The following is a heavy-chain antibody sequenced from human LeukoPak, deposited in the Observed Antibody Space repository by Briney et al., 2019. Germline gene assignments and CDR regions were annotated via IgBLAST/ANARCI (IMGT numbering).Heavy chain of an antibody. D-gene: IGHD3-9*01. Sequence: GGSLRLSCAASGFTFSAYAMSWGREAPGERLEWGAGISASGGSTYYADLLKGRFTMSRDNSKNMLYLQLNSLRAEDTAVYYCAKGDPPTYYDILTGQDYWGQGTLVTVSS. J-gene: IGHJ4*02. CDR1: GFTFSAYA. CDR3: AKGDPPTYYDILTGQDY. CDR2: ISASGGST. V-gene: IGHV3-23*01.